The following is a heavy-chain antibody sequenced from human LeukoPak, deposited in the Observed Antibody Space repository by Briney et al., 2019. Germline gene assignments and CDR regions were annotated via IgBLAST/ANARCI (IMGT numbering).Heavy chain of an antibody. CDR3: ARGAGPTD. J-gene: IGHJ4*02. CDR1: GGSFSGYY. CDR2: IYYSGST. Sequence: SETLSLTCAVYGGSFSGYYWSWIRQPPGKGLEWIGYIYYSGSTNYNPSLKSRVTISVDTSKNQFSLKLSSVTAADTAVYYCARGAGPTDWGQGTLVTVSS. V-gene: IGHV4-59*08. D-gene: IGHD6-19*01.